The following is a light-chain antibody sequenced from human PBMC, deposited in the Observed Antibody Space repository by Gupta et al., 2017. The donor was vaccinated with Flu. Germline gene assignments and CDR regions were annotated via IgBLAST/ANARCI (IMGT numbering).Light chain of an antibody. Sequence: PATLSVSPGERATLSCRASQSVSSNLAWYQHKPGQAPRLLIYGASNRATGIPARFSGSGSGTDFTLTISSLQSEDFAVYYCHQYNNWRRTFGGGTKVEIK. V-gene: IGKV3-15*01. CDR3: HQYNNWRRT. J-gene: IGKJ4*02. CDR2: GAS. CDR1: QSVSSN.